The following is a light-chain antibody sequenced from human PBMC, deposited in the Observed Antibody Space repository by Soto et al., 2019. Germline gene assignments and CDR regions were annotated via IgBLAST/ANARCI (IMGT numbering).Light chain of an antibody. J-gene: IGKJ5*01. Sequence: EISMTQFPAILSASPGGGATLSCRAAQDVTTNFAWYQLRLGQPPRLLIYDISTRATGVPARFSGSGSGTEFTLTISGLQSEDFALYFCQQYNNWPFSFGPGTRLE. V-gene: IGKV3-15*01. CDR3: QQYNNWPFS. CDR1: QDVTTN. CDR2: DIS.